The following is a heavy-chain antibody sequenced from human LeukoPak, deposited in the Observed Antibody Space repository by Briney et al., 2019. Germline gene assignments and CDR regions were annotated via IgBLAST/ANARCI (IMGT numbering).Heavy chain of an antibody. J-gene: IGHJ6*03. CDR2: IRSKAYGWTT. D-gene: IGHD3-10*01. CDR3: TRAVGSGSSFWYYYYYMDV. Sequence: GGSLRLSCAASGFTFSSYWMSWVRQAPGKGLEWVGFIRSKAYGWTTEYAASVKGRFTISRDDSKSIAYLQMNSLKTEDTAVYYCTRAVGSGSSFWYYYYYMDVWGKGTTVTISS. CDR1: GFTFSSYW. V-gene: IGHV3-49*04.